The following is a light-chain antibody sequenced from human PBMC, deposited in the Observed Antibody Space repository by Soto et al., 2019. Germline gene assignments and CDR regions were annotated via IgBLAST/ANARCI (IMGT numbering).Light chain of an antibody. CDR1: QAIRTE. J-gene: IGKJ1*01. Sequence: AIPMTQSPSSLSASVGDRVIITCRASQAIRTELGWYQQRPGKAPKLLIYGTSNLQSGVPSRFSGSGSGTDFTLTINGLQPEDFATYYCLQDYSYPRTFGQGTKVDVK. CDR2: GTS. V-gene: IGKV1-6*01. CDR3: LQDYSYPRT.